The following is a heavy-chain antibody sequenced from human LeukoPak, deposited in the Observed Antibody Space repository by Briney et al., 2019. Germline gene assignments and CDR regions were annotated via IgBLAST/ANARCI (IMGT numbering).Heavy chain of an antibody. V-gene: IGHV3-48*01. CDR3: ARRSGSHALDAFDI. CDR1: GFTFSTYT. J-gene: IGHJ3*02. Sequence: GGSLRLSCTGSGFTFSTYTMNWVRQAPGKGLEWVASIGSTSSNINYADSVEGRFTISRDNAKNSLHLQMNGLTAEDTAVYYCARRSGSHALDAFDIWGQGTMVTVSS. D-gene: IGHD1-26*01. CDR2: IGSTSSNI.